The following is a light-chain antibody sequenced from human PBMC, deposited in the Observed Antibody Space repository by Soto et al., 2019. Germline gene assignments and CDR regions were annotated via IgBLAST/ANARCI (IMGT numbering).Light chain of an antibody. CDR2: AAS. CDR3: QQSFNTPYT. V-gene: IGKV1-39*01. Sequence: DIQMTQSPSSLSASVGDRVTITCRASQNIGNFLNWYQQKPGKAPQLLIHAASNFQSGVPSRFSGSRSGTDFTLTISTLQPEDFGTYFCQQSFNTPYTFGQGTKLEIK. J-gene: IGKJ2*01. CDR1: QNIGNF.